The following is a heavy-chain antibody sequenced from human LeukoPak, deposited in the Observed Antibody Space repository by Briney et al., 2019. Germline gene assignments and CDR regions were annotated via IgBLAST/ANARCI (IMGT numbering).Heavy chain of an antibody. V-gene: IGHV3-21*01. Sequence: GGSLRLPCAASGFTFSSYSMNWVRQAPGKGLEWVSSISSSSSYIYYADSVKGRFTISRDNAKNSLYLQMNSLRAEDTAVYYCASNGGYGKMGDYWGQGTLVTVSS. CDR1: GFTFSSYS. CDR2: ISSSSSYI. D-gene: IGHD5-18*01. J-gene: IGHJ4*02. CDR3: ASNGGYGKMGDY.